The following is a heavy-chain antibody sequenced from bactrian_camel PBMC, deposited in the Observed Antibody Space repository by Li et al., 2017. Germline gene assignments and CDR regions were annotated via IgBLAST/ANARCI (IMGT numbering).Heavy chain of an antibody. J-gene: IGHJ4*01. Sequence: DVQLVESGGGLVQPGESLRLSCVASGITFSRHDISWVRQAPGKEREGVAVIDADGSTSYADSVKGRFTISKDSGKNNVYLQMNSLKADDTAMYYCAADRRSWESYIGGDGVWGQGTQVTVS. CDR3: AADRRSWESYIGGDGV. V-gene: IGHV3S10*01. CDR2: IDADGST. CDR1: GITFSRHD. D-gene: IGHD3*01.